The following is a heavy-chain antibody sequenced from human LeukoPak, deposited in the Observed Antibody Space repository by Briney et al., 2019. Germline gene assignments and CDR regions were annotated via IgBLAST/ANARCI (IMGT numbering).Heavy chain of an antibody. D-gene: IGHD2-15*01. CDR2: INPNVGSI. V-gene: IGHV1-46*01. CDR3: ARRGGSHSHYSGY. J-gene: IGHJ4*02. CDR1: GYTFTSYY. Sequence: ASVKVSCKASGYTFTSYYMHWVRQAPGQGLEWMGIINPNVGSISYAQKFQGRVTMTRDTSTSTVYMELSSLRSEDTAVYYCARRGGSHSHYSGYWGQGTVVTVSS.